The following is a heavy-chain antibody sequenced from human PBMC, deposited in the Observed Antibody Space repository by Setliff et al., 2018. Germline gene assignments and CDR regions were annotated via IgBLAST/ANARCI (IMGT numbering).Heavy chain of an antibody. Sequence: PGGSLRLSCAAAGFSFSSYAMSWVRQAPGKGLEWVSAISGSGGSTYYADSVKGRFTISRDNSKNTLYLQMNSLRTEDTAVYYCAKDESRYSSSWYIYWGQGTLVTVSS. J-gene: IGHJ4*02. D-gene: IGHD6-13*01. V-gene: IGHV3-23*01. CDR1: GFSFSSYA. CDR3: AKDESRYSSSWYIY. CDR2: ISGSGGST.